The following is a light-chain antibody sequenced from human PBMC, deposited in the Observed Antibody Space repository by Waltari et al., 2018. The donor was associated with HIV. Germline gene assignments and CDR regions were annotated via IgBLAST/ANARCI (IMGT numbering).Light chain of an antibody. Sequence: QSALTPPASVSGSPGQSSTLSCTGTIRDGGNYNLVSWYQQQPGNAPKLLIYEVRQRPSGVSDRFSGSKSGNTASLTISGLQAEDEAHYYCCSYAGSSTLVFGGGTKLTVL. CDR1: IRDGGNYNL. J-gene: IGLJ3*02. V-gene: IGLV2-23*02. CDR2: EVR. CDR3: CSYAGSSTLV.